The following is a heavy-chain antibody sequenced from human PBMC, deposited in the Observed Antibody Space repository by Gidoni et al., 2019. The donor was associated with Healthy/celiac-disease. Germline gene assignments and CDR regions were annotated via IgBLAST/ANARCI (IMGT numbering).Heavy chain of an antibody. Sequence: QVQLVPSWAEVTKPGSSVTVSCKASGGTFSSYTISWVRQAPGQGLEWLGRNVPILGIANDAQKFQGRVTITADKATSTAYMELSSLRSEDTAVYYCARYYYDSSGTNDYWGQGTLVTVSS. V-gene: IGHV1-69*02. J-gene: IGHJ4*02. D-gene: IGHD3-22*01. CDR3: ARYYYDSSGTNDY. CDR2: NVPILGIA. CDR1: GGTFSSYT.